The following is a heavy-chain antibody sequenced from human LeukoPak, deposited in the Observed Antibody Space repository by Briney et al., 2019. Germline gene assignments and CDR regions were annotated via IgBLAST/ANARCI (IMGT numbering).Heavy chain of an antibody. J-gene: IGHJ4*02. D-gene: IGHD6-19*01. Sequence: GGSLRLSCSGSGFTFSIYAMNWVRQAPGKGLEWVSAISGSGGTTYYADTVKGRFTISRDNSRSTLYLQMNNLRAEDTAIYYCAKDGLTVTGTFFWGQGTLVTVSS. V-gene: IGHV3-23*01. CDR2: ISGSGGTT. CDR1: GFTFSIYA. CDR3: AKDGLTVTGTFF.